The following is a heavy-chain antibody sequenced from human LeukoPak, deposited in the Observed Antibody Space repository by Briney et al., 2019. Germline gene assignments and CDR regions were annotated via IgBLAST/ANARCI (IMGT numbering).Heavy chain of an antibody. CDR2: MNPNSGNA. D-gene: IGHD4-17*01. CDR1: GYTFTSYD. CDR3: AREDYGDYDEGSYYYGMDV. Sequence: ASVKVSCKASGYTFTSYDINWVRQATGQGLEWMGWMNPNSGNAGYAQKFQGRVTMTRNTSISTAYMELSSLRSEDTAVYYCAREDYGDYDEGSYYYGMDVWGQGTTVTVSS. V-gene: IGHV1-8*01. J-gene: IGHJ6*02.